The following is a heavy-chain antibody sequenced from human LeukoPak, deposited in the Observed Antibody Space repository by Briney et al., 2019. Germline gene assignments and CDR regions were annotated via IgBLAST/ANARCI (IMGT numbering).Heavy chain of an antibody. V-gene: IGHV4-39*07. J-gene: IGHJ4*02. CDR3: AADYSGDYHVEFDF. D-gene: IGHD1-26*01. CDR1: GGSISGYS. CDR2: ISYTGST. Sequence: SETLSLTCTVSGGSISGYSWSWIRQPPGKGLEWIGSISYTGSTYYNPSLKSRVTISVDTSKNQFSLKLSSVTAADTAVYYCAADYSGDYHVEFDFWGQGILVTVSS.